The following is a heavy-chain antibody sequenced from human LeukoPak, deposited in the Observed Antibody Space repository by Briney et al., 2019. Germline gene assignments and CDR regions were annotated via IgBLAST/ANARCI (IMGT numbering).Heavy chain of an antibody. CDR2: INPNSGGT. CDR3: ARDPPDYYGSGSYPFDY. J-gene: IGHJ4*02. D-gene: IGHD3-10*01. CDR1: GYTFTGYY. Sequence: ASVKVSCKASGYTFTGYYMHWVRQAPGQGLEWMGGINPNSGGTNYAQKFQGRVTMTRDTSISTAYMELSRLRSDDTAVYYCARDPPDYYGSGSYPFDYWGQGTLVTVSS. V-gene: IGHV1-2*02.